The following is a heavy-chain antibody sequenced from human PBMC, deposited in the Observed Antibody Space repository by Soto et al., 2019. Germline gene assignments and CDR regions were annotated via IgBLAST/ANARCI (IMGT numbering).Heavy chain of an antibody. Sequence: EVQLVESGGGLVKPGGSLRLSCAASGFTFSNAWMNWVRQAPGKGLEWVGRIKSKTDGGTTDYAAPVKGRFTISRDDSKNTLYLQIKSLKTEDTAVYYWTTDHYDFWSGHMDEDPNPYYYYYYGMDVWGQGTTVTVSS. V-gene: IGHV3-15*07. CDR2: IKSKTDGGTT. D-gene: IGHD3-3*01. CDR3: TTDHYDFWSGHMDEDPNPYYYYYYGMDV. CDR1: GFTFSNAW. J-gene: IGHJ6*02.